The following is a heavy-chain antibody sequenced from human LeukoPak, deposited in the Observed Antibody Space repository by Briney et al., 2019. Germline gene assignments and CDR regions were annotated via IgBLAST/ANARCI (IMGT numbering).Heavy chain of an antibody. CDR1: GFTFSSYA. D-gene: IGHD6-13*01. J-gene: IGHJ3*02. Sequence: QPGESPRLSCAASGFTFSSYAMSWVRQAPGKGLEWVSAISGSGGSTYYADSVKGRFTISRDNSKNTLYLQMNSLRAEDTAVYYCAKFEKLVRLGAFDIWGQGTMVTVSS. V-gene: IGHV3-23*01. CDR2: ISGSGGST. CDR3: AKFEKLVRLGAFDI.